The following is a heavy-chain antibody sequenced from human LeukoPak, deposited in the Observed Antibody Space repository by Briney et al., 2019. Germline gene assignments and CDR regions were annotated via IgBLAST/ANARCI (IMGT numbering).Heavy chain of an antibody. CDR2: IRSSGGST. CDR3: AKSLGGDYYYYGMDV. V-gene: IGHV3-23*01. CDR1: GFTVSSNY. D-gene: IGHD4-17*01. J-gene: IGHJ6*02. Sequence: GGSLRLSCAASGFTVSSNYMSWARQAPGKGLEWVSGIRSSGGSTDYADSVKGRFTISRDNSKNTLYVQMNSLRAEDTAVYYCAKSLGGDYYYYGMDVWGQGTTVTVSS.